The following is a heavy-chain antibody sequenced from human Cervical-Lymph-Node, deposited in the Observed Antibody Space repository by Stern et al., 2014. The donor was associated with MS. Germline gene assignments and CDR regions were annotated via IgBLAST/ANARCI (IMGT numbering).Heavy chain of an antibody. CDR3: AHTLITLDRGVPFDY. CDR1: GFSLYTRGVG. V-gene: IGHV2-5*02. J-gene: IGHJ4*02. D-gene: IGHD3-10*01. Sequence: QVTLKESGPTLVKPTQTLTLTCTFSGFSLYTRGVGVGWIRQPPGKALEWLALIYWDDYKRYSPSLKSRLTITKDTSKNQVVLTMTNMDPVDTATYYCAHTLITLDRGVPFDYWGQGTLVTVSS. CDR2: IYWDDYK.